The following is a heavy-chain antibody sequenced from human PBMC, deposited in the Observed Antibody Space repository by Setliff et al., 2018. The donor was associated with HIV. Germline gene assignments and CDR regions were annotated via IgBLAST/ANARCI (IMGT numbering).Heavy chain of an antibody. CDR3: TRRFEKWLAFDY. Sequence: SETLSLTCTVSGGSISSGSYYWSWIRQPAGKGLEWIGRIYTSGSTNYNPSLKSRVTISADTPKNQFSLNLASVTAADTAVYYCTRRFEKWLAFDYWGQGTLVTVSS. CDR2: IYTSGST. CDR1: GGSISSGSYY. D-gene: IGHD6-19*01. V-gene: IGHV4-61*02. J-gene: IGHJ4*02.